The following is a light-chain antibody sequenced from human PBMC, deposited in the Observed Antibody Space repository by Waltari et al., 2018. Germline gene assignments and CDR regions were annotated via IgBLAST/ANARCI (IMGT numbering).Light chain of an antibody. V-gene: IGLV2-14*01. Sequence: QSALTQPASVSGSPGQSITISCTGTSSDVGGYNYVSWYQQHPGKAPKVMIYDVSKRPSGVSSLFSGSKSGNTTSLTISGLQTEDEADYYCSSYTSSSALVFGGGTKLTVL. CDR1: SSDVGGYNY. CDR3: SSYTSSSALV. CDR2: DVS. J-gene: IGLJ2*01.